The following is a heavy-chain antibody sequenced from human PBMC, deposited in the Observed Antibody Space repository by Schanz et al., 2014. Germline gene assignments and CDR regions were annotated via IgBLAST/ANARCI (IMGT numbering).Heavy chain of an antibody. D-gene: IGHD3-10*01. J-gene: IGHJ3*02. CDR2: ISGDHRNT. CDR3: AKGRFGELSAFDI. CDR1: GFGFSSYS. Sequence: EVHLLESGGGLVEPGGSLRLSCAASGFGFSSYSMNWVRQAPGKGLEWVSSISGDHRNTFYADSVKGRFTISRDNSKNTLYLQMNSLRAEDTAVYYCAKGRFGELSAFDIWGQGTMVTVSS. V-gene: IGHV3-23*01.